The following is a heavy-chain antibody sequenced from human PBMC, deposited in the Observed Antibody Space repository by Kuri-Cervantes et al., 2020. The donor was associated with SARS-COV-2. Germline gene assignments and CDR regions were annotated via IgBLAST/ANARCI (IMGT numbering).Heavy chain of an antibody. J-gene: IGHJ3*02. CDR3: AREEWLHIHDAFDI. D-gene: IGHD5-24*01. CDR1: GFSFSMYW. CDR2: IKKDGSEK. Sequence: GGSLRLSCAASGFSFSMYWMSWVRQAPGKGLEWVANIKKDGSEKYYVDSVKGRFTISRDNAKNSLYLQMNSLRAEDTAVYYCAREEWLHIHDAFDIWGQGTMVTVSS. V-gene: IGHV3-7*01.